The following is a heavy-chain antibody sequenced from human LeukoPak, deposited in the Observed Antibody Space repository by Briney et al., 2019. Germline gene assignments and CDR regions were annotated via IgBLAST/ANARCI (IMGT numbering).Heavy chain of an antibody. J-gene: IGHJ6*02. Sequence: PGGSLRLSCAASGLTFSSYAMSWVRQAPGKGLEWVAFIRSKPYGGTTEYAASVKGRFTISRDDSKSIAYLQMNSLKTEDTAVYYCTRVSSGSGSYYYYYGMDVWGQGTTVTVSS. CDR3: TRVSSGSGSYYYYYGMDV. D-gene: IGHD3-10*01. V-gene: IGHV3-49*04. CDR2: IRSKPYGGTT. CDR1: GLTFSSYA.